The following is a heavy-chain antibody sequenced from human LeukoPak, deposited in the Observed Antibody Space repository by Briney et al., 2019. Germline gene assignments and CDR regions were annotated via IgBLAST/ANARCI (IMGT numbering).Heavy chain of an antibody. J-gene: IGHJ3*02. CDR2: FDPEDGET. CDR1: GYTLTELS. Sequence: ASVKVSCKVSGYTLTELSMHWVRQAPGRGREWMGGFDPEDGETIYAQKFQGRVTMTEDTSTDTAYMELSSLRSEDTAVYYCATDLDYGGDAFDIWGQGTMVTVSS. V-gene: IGHV1-24*01. D-gene: IGHD4-23*01. CDR3: ATDLDYGGDAFDI.